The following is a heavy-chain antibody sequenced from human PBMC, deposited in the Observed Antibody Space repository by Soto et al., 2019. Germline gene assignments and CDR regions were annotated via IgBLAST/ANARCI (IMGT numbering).Heavy chain of an antibody. CDR2: ISSGSNYT. Sequence: EVQLVESGGGLVKPGGSLRLSCVVSGFTFSSYSMNWVRQAPGKGLEWVSSISSGSNYTYYADSVKGRFTISRDNAKNSVYLQMNSLRAEDTALYYCARDFKESQYYYYCMDVWGKGTTFTVSS. CDR1: GFTFSSYS. D-gene: IGHD3-10*01. V-gene: IGHV3-21*06. CDR3: ARDFKESQYYYYCMDV. J-gene: IGHJ6*03.